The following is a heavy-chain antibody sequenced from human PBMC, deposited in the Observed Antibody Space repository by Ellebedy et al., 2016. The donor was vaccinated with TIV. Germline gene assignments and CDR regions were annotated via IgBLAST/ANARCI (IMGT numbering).Heavy chain of an antibody. V-gene: IGHV3-30*02. CDR2: IRYDGSNK. CDR1: GFTFTKYS. J-gene: IGHJ4*02. CDR3: ARGPRLSSSWSFYFDY. Sequence: GESLKISCEASGFTFTKYSMEWVRQAPGKGLEWVAFIRYDGSNKYYADSVKGRFTISRDNSKNTLYLQMNSLRPEDTAVYYCARGPRLSSSWSFYFDYWGQGTLVTVSS. D-gene: IGHD3-22*01.